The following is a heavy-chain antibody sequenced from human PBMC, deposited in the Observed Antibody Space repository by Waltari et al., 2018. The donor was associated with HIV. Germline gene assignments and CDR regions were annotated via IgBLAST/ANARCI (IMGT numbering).Heavy chain of an antibody. CDR2: INPNSGNT. Sequence: QVQLVQSGAEVKKPGASVKVSCKASGYTFTSYDINWVRQATGQGLEWMGWINPNSGNTGYAQKFQGRVTMTRNTSISTAYMELSSLRSEDTAVYYCARASSSWSFYGMDVWGQGTTVTVSS. CDR1: GYTFTSYD. V-gene: IGHV1-8*01. CDR3: ARASSSWSFYGMDV. D-gene: IGHD6-13*01. J-gene: IGHJ6*02.